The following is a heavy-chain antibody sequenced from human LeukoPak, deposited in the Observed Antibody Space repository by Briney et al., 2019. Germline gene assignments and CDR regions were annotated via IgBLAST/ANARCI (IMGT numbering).Heavy chain of an antibody. D-gene: IGHD2-15*01. CDR2: ISSSSSTI. V-gene: IGHV3-48*01. Sequence: QPGGSLRLSCAASGFTFSSYSMNWVRQAPGKGLEWVSYISSSSSTIYYADSVKGRFTISRDNAKNSVYLQMNSLRAEDTAVYYCARTYGSGSLDYGGQGTLVTVSS. CDR3: ARTYGSGSLDY. J-gene: IGHJ4*02. CDR1: GFTFSSYS.